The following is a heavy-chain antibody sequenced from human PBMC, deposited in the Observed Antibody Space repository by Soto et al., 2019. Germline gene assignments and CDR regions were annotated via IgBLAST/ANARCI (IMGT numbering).Heavy chain of an antibody. CDR1: GFTFSNYW. V-gene: IGHV3-7*01. CDR2: IKQDGSEN. Sequence: EVQLVESGGGLDQPGGSLGLSCAISGFTFSNYWMGWVRQAPGKGLEWVSNIKQDGSENYYVDSVKGRFTISRDNAKNSLYLQMNILRAEDTAVYYCARVGDYVWQTYKSDFWGQGTLVTVSS. CDR3: ARVGDYVWQTYKSDF. J-gene: IGHJ4*02. D-gene: IGHD3-16*01.